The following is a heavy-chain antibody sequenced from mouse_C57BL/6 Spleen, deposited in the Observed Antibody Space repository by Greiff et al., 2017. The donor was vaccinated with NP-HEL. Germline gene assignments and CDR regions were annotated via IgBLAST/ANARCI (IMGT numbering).Heavy chain of an antibody. J-gene: IGHJ4*01. CDR1: GYTFTDYY. V-gene: IGHV1-19*01. CDR3: ARSELGRDAMDY. CDR2: INPYNGGT. Sequence: VQLQQSGPVLVKPGASVKMSCKASGYTFTDYYMNWVKQSHGKSLEWIGVINPYNGGTSYNQKFKGKATLTVDKSSSTAYMELNSLTSEDSAVYYCARSELGRDAMDYWGQGTSVTVSS. D-gene: IGHD4-1*01.